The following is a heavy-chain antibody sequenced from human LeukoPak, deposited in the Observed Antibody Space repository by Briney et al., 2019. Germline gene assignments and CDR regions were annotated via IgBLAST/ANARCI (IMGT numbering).Heavy chain of an antibody. CDR2: IYYSGST. Sequence: SETLSLICTVSGGSISSYYWSWIRQPPGKGLEWIGYIYYSGSTNYNPSLKSRVTISVDTSKNQFSLKLSSVTAADTAVYYCARDGGTIYGMDVWGQGTTVTVSS. CDR1: GGSISSYY. CDR3: ARDGGTIYGMDV. D-gene: IGHD3-3*01. J-gene: IGHJ6*02. V-gene: IGHV4-59*01.